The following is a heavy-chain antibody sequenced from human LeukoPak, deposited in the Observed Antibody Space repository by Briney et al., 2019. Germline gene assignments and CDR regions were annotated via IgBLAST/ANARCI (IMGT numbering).Heavy chain of an antibody. V-gene: IGHV3-23*01. CDR2: ISGSGDNT. CDR3: TKDPLDY. CDR1: GFTFSSYA. Sequence: PGGSLRLSCAASGFTFSSYAMSWVRQAPGEGLEWVSTISGSGDNTYYADSVKGRFTFSRDNSKSTLYLQMNSLRAEDTAVYYCTKDPLDYWGQGTLVTVSS. J-gene: IGHJ4*02.